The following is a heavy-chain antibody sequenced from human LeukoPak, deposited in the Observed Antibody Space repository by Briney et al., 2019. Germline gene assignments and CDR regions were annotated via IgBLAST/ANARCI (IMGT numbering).Heavy chain of an antibody. CDR1: GYTFTSYY. J-gene: IGHJ6*03. CDR2: INPSGGST. D-gene: IGHD5-24*01. Sequence: ASVKVSCKASGYTFTSYYMHWVRQAPGQGLEWMGIINPSGGSTSYAQKFQGRVTMTRDTSTSTVYMELSSLRSEDTAVYYCARDLGWRWLPDSYYYYYMDVWGKGTTVTVSS. CDR3: ARDLGWRWLPDSYYYYYMDV. V-gene: IGHV1-46*01.